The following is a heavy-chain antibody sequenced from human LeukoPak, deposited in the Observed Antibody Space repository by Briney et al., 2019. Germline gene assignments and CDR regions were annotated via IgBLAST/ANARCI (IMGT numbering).Heavy chain of an antibody. J-gene: IGHJ6*03. CDR1: GGTFSSYT. D-gene: IGHD2-2*01. CDR3: VREGCSSTSCYDYYYVGV. CDR2: NIPILGIA. V-gene: IGHV1-69*02. Sequence: ASVKISCKASGGTFSSYTNSWVRQAPGQGLEWMGRNIPILGIANYAQKFQGRVTITADKSTSTAYMELHSLRSEDTGVYYCVREGCSSTSCYDYYYVGVGGKGTRVSVSS.